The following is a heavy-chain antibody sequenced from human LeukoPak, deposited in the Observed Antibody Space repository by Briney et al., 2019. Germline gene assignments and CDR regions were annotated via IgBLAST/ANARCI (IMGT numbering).Heavy chain of an antibody. V-gene: IGHV1-69*04. D-gene: IGHD1-26*01. J-gene: IGHJ4*02. CDR3: ARAESGSYYHFDY. CDR2: IIPIFGIA. Sequence: SVKVSCKASGGTFSSYAISWVRQAPGQGLEWMGRIIPIFGIANYAQKFQGRVTITADKSTSTAYMELSSLRSEDTAVYYCARAESGSYYHFDYWGQGTLVTDSS. CDR1: GGTFSSYA.